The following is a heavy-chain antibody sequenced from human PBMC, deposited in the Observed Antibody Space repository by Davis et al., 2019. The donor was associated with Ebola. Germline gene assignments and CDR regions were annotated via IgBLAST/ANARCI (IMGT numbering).Heavy chain of an antibody. Sequence: GESLKISCAASGFTFSSYAMSWVRQAPGKGLEWVSAISGSGGSTYYADSVKGRFTISSDNSKNALYLQMNSLRAEDTAVYYCAKGADIVVGPAAIPVLRFLEWFPFDYWGQGTLVTVSS. CDR2: ISGSGGST. V-gene: IGHV3-23*01. J-gene: IGHJ4*02. CDR3: AKGADIVVGPAAIPVLRFLEWFPFDY. D-gene: IGHD2-2*02. CDR1: GFTFSSYA.